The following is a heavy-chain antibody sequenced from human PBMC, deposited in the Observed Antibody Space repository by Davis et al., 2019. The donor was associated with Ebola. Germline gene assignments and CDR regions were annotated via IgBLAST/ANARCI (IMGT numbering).Heavy chain of an antibody. D-gene: IGHD3-16*01. CDR2: ISYDGSNK. CDR1: GFTFSSHG. CDR3: AKTQRGY. J-gene: IGHJ4*02. Sequence: GESLKISCAASGFTFSSHGMHWVRQAPGKALEWVAVISYDGSNKYYADSVKGRFTISRDNSKNTLYLQMNSLRAEDTAVYYCAKTQRGYWGQGTLVTVSS. V-gene: IGHV3-30*18.